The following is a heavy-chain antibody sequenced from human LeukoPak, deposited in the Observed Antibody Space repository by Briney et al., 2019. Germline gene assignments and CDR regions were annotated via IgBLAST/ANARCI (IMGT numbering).Heavy chain of an antibody. V-gene: IGHV3-33*08. D-gene: IGHD2-21*02. Sequence: GGSLRLSCAASGFTFSSYAMSWVRQAPGKGLEWVAVIWYDGSNKYYAESVKGRFTISRDNSKNTMYLQMESLRAEDTAVYYCARDRLGVTHFDYWGQGTLATVSS. J-gene: IGHJ4*02. CDR3: ARDRLGVTHFDY. CDR2: IWYDGSNK. CDR1: GFTFSSYA.